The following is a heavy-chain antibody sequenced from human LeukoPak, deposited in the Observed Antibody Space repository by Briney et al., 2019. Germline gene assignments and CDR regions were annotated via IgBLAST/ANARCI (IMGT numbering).Heavy chain of an antibody. Sequence: VASVKVSCKASGYTFVSYGISWVRQAPGQGLEWMGWISGYNHDTHYAQNLQDRVSITTDTSTSTAYMELRSLTSDGTALYYCARDAARTTTPGGPDYWGQGTLVTVSS. CDR3: ARDAARTTTPGGPDY. D-gene: IGHD1-1*01. CDR1: GYTFVSYG. CDR2: ISGYNHDT. V-gene: IGHV1-18*01. J-gene: IGHJ4*02.